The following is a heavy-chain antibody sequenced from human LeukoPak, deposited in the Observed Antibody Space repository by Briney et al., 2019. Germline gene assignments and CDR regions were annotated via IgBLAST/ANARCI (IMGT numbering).Heavy chain of an antibody. V-gene: IGHV3-30*02. CDR3: AKEDTSLVHYNYIDV. CDR1: GFTFSNAW. Sequence: PGGSLRLSCAASGFTFSNAWMSWVRQAPGRGLEWVAFIRYDGSNTYYGDSVKGRFTISRDNSKNTLYLQMNSLRAEDTAVYYCAKEDTSLVHYNYIDVWGKGTTVTISS. D-gene: IGHD2-8*02. J-gene: IGHJ6*03. CDR2: IRYDGSNT.